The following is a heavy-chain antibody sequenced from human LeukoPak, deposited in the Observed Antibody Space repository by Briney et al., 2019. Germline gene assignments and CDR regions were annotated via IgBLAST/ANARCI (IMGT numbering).Heavy chain of an antibody. CDR3: ARVPLGAGSWYYERTPYGMDV. CDR2: IYYSGST. CDR1: GGSVSSGSYY. J-gene: IGHJ6*02. Sequence: PSETLSLTCTVSGGSVSSGSYYWSRIRQPPGKGLEWIGYIYYSGSTNYNPSLKSRVTISVDTSKNQFSLKLSSVTAADTAVYYCARVPLGAGSWYYERTPYGMDVWGQGTTVTVSS. D-gene: IGHD6-13*01. V-gene: IGHV4-61*01.